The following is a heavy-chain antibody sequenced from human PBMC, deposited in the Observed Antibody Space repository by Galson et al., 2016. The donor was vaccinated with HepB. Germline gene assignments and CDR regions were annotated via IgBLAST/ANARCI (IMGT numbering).Heavy chain of an antibody. J-gene: IGHJ4*02. CDR3: AGPGGGYKY. CDR2: INEGSGVT. CDR1: GYTFSTNA. Sequence: SVKVSCKASGYTFSTNAIHWLRQAPGQRLEWMGWINEGSGVTRYSQRFHERITITRDTSANTAYMQLTSLTSDDTAMYYGAGPGGGYKYWGQGTQVTVSS. D-gene: IGHD1-26*01. V-gene: IGHV1-3*01.